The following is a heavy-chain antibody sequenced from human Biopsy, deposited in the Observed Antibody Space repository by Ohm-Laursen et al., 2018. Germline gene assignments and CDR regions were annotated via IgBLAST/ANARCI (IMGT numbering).Heavy chain of an antibody. CDR2: INPNSGNA. Sequence: GASVKVSCKASGYTFAGYYLHWVRQAPGHGLEWMGWINPNSGNANYAQSFQGRLTVTRDTSITTAYMELTSLTSDDTAIYYCARVPAYPSIDGYYGLDLWGQGTTVIVFS. CDR1: GYTFAGYY. D-gene: IGHD2-15*01. CDR3: ARVPAYPSIDGYYGLDL. J-gene: IGHJ6*02. V-gene: IGHV1-2*02.